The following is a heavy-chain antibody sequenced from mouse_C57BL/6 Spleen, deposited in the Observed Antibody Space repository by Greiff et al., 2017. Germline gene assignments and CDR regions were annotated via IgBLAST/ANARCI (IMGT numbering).Heavy chain of an antibody. CDR1: GFTFTDYY. D-gene: IGHD1-1*01. J-gene: IGHJ4*01. V-gene: IGHV1-36*01. Sequence: EVQLQQSGPVLVKPGPSVKISCKASGFTFTDYYMHWVKQSHGKSLEWIGLVYPYNGGTSYNQTFKGKATLTVDTSSSTAYMERNSLTSEDSAVYYCAAGFITTVVEELSYAMDYWGQGTSVTVAS. CDR2: VYPYNGGT. CDR3: AAGFITTVVEELSYAMDY.